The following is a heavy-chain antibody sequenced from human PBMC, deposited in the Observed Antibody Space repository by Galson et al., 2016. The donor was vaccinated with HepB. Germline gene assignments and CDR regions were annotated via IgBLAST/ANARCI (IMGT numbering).Heavy chain of an antibody. CDR3: ARDRQRHYYFYGMDV. Sequence: SLRLACAASGFTFTDYWMSWVRQAPGKGLEWVANIKEEGSEITYVDSGRGRFTISRDNAKHQLFLQMNRLRVEDTAVYYSARDRQRHYYFYGMDVWGHGTTVTVSS. CDR2: IKEEGSEI. D-gene: IGHD6-25*01. CDR1: GFTFTDYW. J-gene: IGHJ6*02. V-gene: IGHV3-7*01.